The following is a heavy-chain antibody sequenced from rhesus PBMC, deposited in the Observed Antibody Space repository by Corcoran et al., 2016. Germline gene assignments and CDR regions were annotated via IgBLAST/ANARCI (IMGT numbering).Heavy chain of an antibody. D-gene: IGHD6-31*01. CDR2: IDPSYSDT. CDR3: AKESAAADHFDY. J-gene: IGHJ4*01. CDR1: GVSFPRYS. V-gene: IGHV5-2*01. Sequence: EVQFVQSGAEVKRLGESLKIFCKSSGVSFPRYSMSGVRQMPGKGLVWMGAIDPSYSDTRSSPSFQGQVTISADKSISTAYLQWSSLKASDSATYYCAKESAAADHFDYWGQGVLVTVSS.